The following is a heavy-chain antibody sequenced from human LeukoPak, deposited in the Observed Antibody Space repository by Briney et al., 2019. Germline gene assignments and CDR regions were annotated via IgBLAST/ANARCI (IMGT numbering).Heavy chain of an antibody. V-gene: IGHV1-69*02. CDR3: ARLDTAMSIDY. CDR2: IIPILGIA. Sequence: WASVKVSCKASGGTFSSYTISWVRQAPGQGLEWMGRIIPILGIANYAQKFQGRVTITADKPTSTAYMELSSLRSEDTAVYYCARLDTAMSIDYWGQGTLVTVSS. J-gene: IGHJ4*02. D-gene: IGHD5-18*01. CDR1: GGTFSSYT.